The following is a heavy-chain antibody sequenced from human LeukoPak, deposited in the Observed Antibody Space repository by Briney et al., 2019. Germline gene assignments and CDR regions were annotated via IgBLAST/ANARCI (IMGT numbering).Heavy chain of an antibody. J-gene: IGHJ4*02. V-gene: IGHV3-64*01. CDR3: ARGSRGNRGLDF. Sequence: GGSLRLSCAASGFTFSSYAMHWVRQAPGKGLEYVSAISSDGRSTYYANSVKGRFTISRDNSKSTLTLQMGSLRAEDMAVYYCARGSRGNRGLDFWGQGTQVTVSS. CDR2: ISSDGRST. D-gene: IGHD1-14*01. CDR1: GFTFSSYA.